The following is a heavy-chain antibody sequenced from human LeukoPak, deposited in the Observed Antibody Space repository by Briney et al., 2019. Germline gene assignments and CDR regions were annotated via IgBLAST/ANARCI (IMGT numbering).Heavy chain of an antibody. V-gene: IGHV3-23*01. CDR1: GFTFSSYG. CDR3: AKSQSPYDSSGLLTSMNPKFDY. J-gene: IGHJ4*02. Sequence: PGGSLRLSCAASGFTFSSYGMSWVRQAPGKGLEWVSAISGSGSNTYYADSVKGRFTISRDNSKNTLYLQMNSLRAEDTAVYYCAKSQSPYDSSGLLTSMNPKFDYWGQGTLVTVSS. D-gene: IGHD3-22*01. CDR2: ISGSGSNT.